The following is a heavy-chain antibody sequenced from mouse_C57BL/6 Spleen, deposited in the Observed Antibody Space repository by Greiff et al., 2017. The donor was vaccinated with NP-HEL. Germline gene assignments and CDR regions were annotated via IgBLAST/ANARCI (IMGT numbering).Heavy chain of an antibody. V-gene: IGHV1-52*01. J-gene: IGHJ2*01. CDR2: IDPSDSET. CDR3: ARNGYDVGYYFDY. Sequence: LQQPGAELVRPGSSVKLSCKASGYTFTSYWMHWVKQRPIQGLEWIGNIDPSDSETHYNQKFKDKATLTVDKSSSTAYMQLSSLTSEDSAVYYCARNGYDVGYYFDYWGQGTTLTVSS. CDR1: GYTFTSYW. D-gene: IGHD2-2*01.